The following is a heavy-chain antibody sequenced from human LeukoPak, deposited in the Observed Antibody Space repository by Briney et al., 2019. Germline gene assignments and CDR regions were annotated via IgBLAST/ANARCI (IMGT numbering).Heavy chain of an antibody. D-gene: IGHD6-19*01. V-gene: IGHV3-9*01. Sequence: PGRSLRLSCAASGFTFDDYAMHWVRQAPGKGLEWVSGTSWNSGSIGYADSVKGRFTISRDNAKNSLYLQMNSLRAEDTALYYCAKDLYSSGWYEGFDPWGQGTLVTVSS. CDR1: GFTFDDYA. J-gene: IGHJ5*02. CDR2: TSWNSGSI. CDR3: AKDLYSSGWYEGFDP.